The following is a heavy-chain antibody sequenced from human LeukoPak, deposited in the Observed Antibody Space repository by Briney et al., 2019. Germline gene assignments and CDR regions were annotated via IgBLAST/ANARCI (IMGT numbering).Heavy chain of an antibody. CDR1: GFTFSSYA. Sequence: GGSLRLSCAASGFTFSSYAMSWVRQAPGKGLEWVSAISGSGGSTYYADSVKGRFTISRDNSKNTLYLQMNSLRAEDTAVYYCAKDMGGSYNGHYFDYWGQGTLVTVSS. J-gene: IGHJ4*02. D-gene: IGHD1-26*01. CDR2: ISGSGGST. V-gene: IGHV3-23*01. CDR3: AKDMGGSYNGHYFDY.